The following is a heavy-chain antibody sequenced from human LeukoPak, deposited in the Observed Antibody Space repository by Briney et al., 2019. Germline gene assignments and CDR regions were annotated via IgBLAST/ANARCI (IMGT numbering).Heavy chain of an antibody. CDR1: GFTFSNYA. J-gene: IGHJ3*02. D-gene: IGHD5-18*01. CDR3: AVGYSYGLGTFDI. V-gene: IGHV3-23*01. Sequence: PGGSLRLSCAASGFTFSNYALSWVRQAPGKGLEWVSAISGSGGSTYYADSVKGLFTISRDNSKSTLYLRMNSLRAEDTAVYYCAVGYSYGLGTFDIWGQGTMVIVSP. CDR2: ISGSGGST.